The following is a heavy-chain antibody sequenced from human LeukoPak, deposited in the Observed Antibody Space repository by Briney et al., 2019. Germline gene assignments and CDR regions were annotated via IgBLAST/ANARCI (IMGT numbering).Heavy chain of an antibody. D-gene: IGHD3-22*01. V-gene: IGHV3-21*05. CDR1: GFTFSSYS. Sequence: GGSLRLSCAASGFTFSSYSMNWIRQAPGKGLEWVSYISSSSSYTNYADSVKGRFTISRDNAKNSLYLQMNSLRAEDTAVYYCARVSLHYYDSSGYVFDYWGQGTLVTVSS. J-gene: IGHJ4*02. CDR2: ISSSSSYT. CDR3: ARVSLHYYDSSGYVFDY.